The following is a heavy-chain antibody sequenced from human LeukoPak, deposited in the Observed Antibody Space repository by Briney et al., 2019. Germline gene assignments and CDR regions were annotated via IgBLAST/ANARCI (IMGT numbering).Heavy chain of an antibody. V-gene: IGHV3-23*01. CDR2: INDDGGGT. D-gene: IGHD1-7*01. CDR1: GFTFSSHA. Sequence: GGSLRLSCAASGFTFSSHAMTWVRQAPGKGLDWVSAINDDGGGTYYADSVKGRFTVSRDNSKNTLFPQMNSLRAEDTAMYYCAKGSSGTASNPVDYWGQGTLVTVSS. J-gene: IGHJ4*02. CDR3: AKGSSGTASNPVDY.